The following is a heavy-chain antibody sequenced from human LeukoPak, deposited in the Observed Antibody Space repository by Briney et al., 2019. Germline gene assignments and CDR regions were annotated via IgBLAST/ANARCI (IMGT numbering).Heavy chain of an antibody. CDR3: AAGTGNKDFDD. Sequence: GGSLRLSCAVSGITASSKYMSGVRQAPGKGLKWVSVIYSGGSTYYADSVKGRFTISRDNSRNTLYLQMNRLRAEDTALYYCAAGTGNKDFDDWGQGTLVIVSS. J-gene: IGHJ4*02. V-gene: IGHV3-66*02. CDR2: IYSGGST. D-gene: IGHD6-13*01. CDR1: GITASSKY.